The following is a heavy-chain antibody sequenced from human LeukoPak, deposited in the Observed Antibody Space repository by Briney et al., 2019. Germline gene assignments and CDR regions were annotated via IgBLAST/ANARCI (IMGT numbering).Heavy chain of an antibody. V-gene: IGHV3-11*01. Sequence: GGSLRLSCAASGFTFSDYYMSWIRQAPGKGLEWVSYISSSGSTIYYADSAKGRFTISRDNAKNSLYLQMNSLRAEDTAVYYCAKEVSHYDFWSGYYHGVNYWGQGTLVTVSS. CDR3: AKEVSHYDFWSGYYHGVNY. J-gene: IGHJ4*02. CDR2: ISSSGSTI. CDR1: GFTFSDYY. D-gene: IGHD3-3*01.